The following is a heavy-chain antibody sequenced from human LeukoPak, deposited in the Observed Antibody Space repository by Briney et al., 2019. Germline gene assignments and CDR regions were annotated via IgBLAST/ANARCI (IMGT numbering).Heavy chain of an antibody. D-gene: IGHD1-20*01. J-gene: IGHJ6*02. CDR2: ISSSSSYI. Sequence: GGSLRLSCAASGFTFSSYSMNWVRQAPGKGLEWVSSISSSSSYIYYADSVKGRFTISRDNAKNSLYLQMNSLRAEDTAVYYCARDRNNLDYYYYGMDVWGQGATVTVSS. CDR3: ARDRNNLDYYYYGMDV. V-gene: IGHV3-21*04. CDR1: GFTFSSYS.